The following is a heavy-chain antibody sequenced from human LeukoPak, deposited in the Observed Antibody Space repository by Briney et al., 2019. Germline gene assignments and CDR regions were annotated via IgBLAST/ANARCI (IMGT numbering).Heavy chain of an antibody. CDR3: ARGLVAARPAWRTTNWFDP. CDR1: GGSFSGYY. V-gene: IGHV4-34*01. Sequence: SETLSLTCAVYGGSFSGYYWSWIRQPPGKGLEWIGEINHSGSTNYNPSLKSRVTISVDTPKNQFSLKLSSVTAADTAVYYCARGLVAARPAWRTTNWFDPWGQGTLVTVSS. D-gene: IGHD6-6*01. J-gene: IGHJ5*02. CDR2: INHSGST.